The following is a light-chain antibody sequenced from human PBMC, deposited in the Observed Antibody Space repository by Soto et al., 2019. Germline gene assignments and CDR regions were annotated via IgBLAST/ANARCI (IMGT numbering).Light chain of an antibody. CDR2: WAS. V-gene: IGKV4-1*01. J-gene: IGKJ2*01. Sequence: DIVMTQSPDSLAVSLGERATINCKSSQSVLYSSNNKNYLAWYQQKPGQPPQLLIYWASTRESGVPDRFSGSGSGTDFTLTISSLQAEDVAFYYCQQYYSPPYTFGQGTKLEIK. CDR1: QSVLYSSNNKNY. CDR3: QQYYSPPYT.